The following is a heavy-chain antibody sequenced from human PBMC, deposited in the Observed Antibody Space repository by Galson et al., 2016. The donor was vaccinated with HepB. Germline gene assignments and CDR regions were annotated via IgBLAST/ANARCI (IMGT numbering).Heavy chain of an antibody. V-gene: IGHV3-7*01. CDR2: IKEDGNER. CDR3: ARDVPISWVYYVYYGLDV. D-gene: IGHD1-26*01. J-gene: IGHJ6*02. CDR1: GFSLRNYW. Sequence: SLRLSCAGSGFSLRNYWMTWVRQAPGKGLEWVATIKEDGNERYYVDSVKGRFTISRGNAENSLSLQLSRLRAEDTAVDYCARDVPISWVYYVYYGLDVWGLGTTVTVSS.